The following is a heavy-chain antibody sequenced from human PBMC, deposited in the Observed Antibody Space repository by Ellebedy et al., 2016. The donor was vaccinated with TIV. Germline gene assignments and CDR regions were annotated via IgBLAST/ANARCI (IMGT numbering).Heavy chain of an antibody. J-gene: IGHJ4*02. CDR1: GFTFSNYG. V-gene: IGHV3-33*06. CDR3: AKDTWFGESDY. CDR2: IWYDGSNK. Sequence: GESLKISCAASGFTFSNYGMHWVRQAPGKGLEWVAVIWYDGSNKYYGDSVKGRFTISRDNSKNTLYLQMNSLRAEDTAVYYCAKDTWFGESDYWGQGTLVTVSS. D-gene: IGHD3-10*01.